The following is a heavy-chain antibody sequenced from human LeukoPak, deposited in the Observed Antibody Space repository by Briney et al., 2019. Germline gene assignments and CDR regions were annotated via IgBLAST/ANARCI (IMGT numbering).Heavy chain of an antibody. V-gene: IGHV4-39*01. CDR1: GGSISSYTYY. J-gene: IGHJ3*02. CDR3: ARGSGAGPRGGGIFAFDI. D-gene: IGHD6-19*01. Sequence: SETLSLTCSVSGGSISSYTYYWGWIRRPPGPALEWIGSVYYIGSTYYNPSLKSRVTISVDTSKNQFSLRLNFVTAADTAVYYCARGSGAGPRGGGIFAFDIWGQGTMVTVSS. CDR2: VYYIGST.